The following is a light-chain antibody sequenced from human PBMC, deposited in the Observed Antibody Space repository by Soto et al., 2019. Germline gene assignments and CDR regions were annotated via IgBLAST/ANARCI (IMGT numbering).Light chain of an antibody. CDR2: DAS. CDR3: QQRSNWPHLT. CDR1: QSVSSY. Sequence: EIVLTQSPATLSLSPGERATLSCRASQSVSSYLAWYQQKPGQAPRLLIYDASNRATGIPARFSGSGSGTDFHLTISSLEPEDFAVYYCQQRSNWPHLTFGGGTKVEIK. V-gene: IGKV3-11*01. J-gene: IGKJ4*01.